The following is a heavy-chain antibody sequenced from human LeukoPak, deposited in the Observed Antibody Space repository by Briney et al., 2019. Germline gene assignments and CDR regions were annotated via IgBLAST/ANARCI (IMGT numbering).Heavy chain of an antibody. J-gene: IGHJ3*02. CDR1: GFTFSSYW. D-gene: IGHD1-7*01. CDR2: IKQDGSEK. CDR3: AKTTPYDAFDI. Sequence: GGSLRLSCAASGFTFSSYWMSWVRQAPGKGLEWVANIKQDGSEKYYVDSVKGRFTISRDNAKNSLYLQMNSLRAEDTAVYYCAKTTPYDAFDIWGQGTMVTVSS. V-gene: IGHV3-7*01.